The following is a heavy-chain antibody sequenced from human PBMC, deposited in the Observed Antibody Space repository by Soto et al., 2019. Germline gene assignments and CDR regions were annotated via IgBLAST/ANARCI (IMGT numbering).Heavy chain of an antibody. CDR2: ISYDGSNK. D-gene: IGHD3-22*01. V-gene: IGHV3-30-3*01. J-gene: IGHJ4*02. CDR3: ARDASNYYDSSGSLKY. Sequence: GGSLRLSCAASGFTFSSYAMHWVRQAPGKGLEWVAVISYDGSNKYYADSVKGRFTISRDNSKNTLYLQMNSLRAEDTAVYYCARDASNYYDSSGSLKYWGQGTLVTVSS. CDR1: GFTFSSYA.